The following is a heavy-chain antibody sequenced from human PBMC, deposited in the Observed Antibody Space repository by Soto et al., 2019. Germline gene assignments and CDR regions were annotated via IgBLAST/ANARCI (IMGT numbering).Heavy chain of an antibody. J-gene: IGHJ3*01. CDR2: IYDSRNT. Sequence: QVQLQESGPGLVKPSETLSLTCNVSGDSISSYYWSWIRQPPGRGLEWIGYIYDSRNTKYNPSLNIRVSISVDTSKNQFSLGLNSVTAADTAVYYCARNSGGYCTSSSCYGFDVWGQGTMVTVSS. CDR3: ARNSGGYCTSSSCYGFDV. V-gene: IGHV4-59*01. CDR1: GDSISSYY. D-gene: IGHD2-2*01.